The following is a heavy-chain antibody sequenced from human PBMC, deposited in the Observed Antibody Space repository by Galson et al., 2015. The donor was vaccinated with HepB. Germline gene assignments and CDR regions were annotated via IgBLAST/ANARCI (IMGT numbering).Heavy chain of an antibody. CDR1: GFTFSTYG. D-gene: IGHD5-24*01. V-gene: IGHV3-33*01. CDR2: MWYDGSNK. Sequence: SLRLSCAASGFTFSTYGMHWVRQAPGKGLEWVAIMWYDGSNKYYADSVKGRFTISRDNFKNTLYLQMSCLRAEDTAVYYCARGDGYNLFDYWGQGTLVTVSS. CDR3: ARGDGYNLFDY. J-gene: IGHJ4*02.